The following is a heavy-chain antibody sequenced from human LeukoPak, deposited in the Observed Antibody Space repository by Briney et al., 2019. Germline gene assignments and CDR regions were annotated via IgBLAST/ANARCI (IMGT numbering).Heavy chain of an antibody. CDR3: ATGTRGWSGYLGY. Sequence: GASVKVSCQVSGYTLTELSMHWVRPAAGKGREWMGGFDPEDGETIYAQKFQGRVTMTEDTSTDTAYMELSSLRSEDTAVYYCATGTRGWSGYLGYWGQGTLVTVSS. D-gene: IGHD3-3*01. V-gene: IGHV1-24*01. J-gene: IGHJ4*02. CDR2: FDPEDGET. CDR1: GYTLTELS.